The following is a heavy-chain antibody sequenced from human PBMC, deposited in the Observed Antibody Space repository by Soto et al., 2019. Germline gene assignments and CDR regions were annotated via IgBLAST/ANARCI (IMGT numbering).Heavy chain of an antibody. J-gene: IGHJ5*02. CDR3: AKDGAAGAGSWFDP. V-gene: IGHV3-9*01. CDR2: ISWNSGSI. Sequence: EVQLVESGGGLVQPGRSLRLSCAASGFTFDDYAMHWVRQAPGKGLEWVSGISWNSGSIGYADSVKGRFTISRDNAKNSLYLQMNSLRAEDTALDYCAKDGAAGAGSWFDPWGQGTLVTVSS. CDR1: GFTFDDYA. D-gene: IGHD6-19*01.